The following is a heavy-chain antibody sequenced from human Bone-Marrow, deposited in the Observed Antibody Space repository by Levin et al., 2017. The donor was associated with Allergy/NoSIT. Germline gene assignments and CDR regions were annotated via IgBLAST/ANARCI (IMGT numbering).Heavy chain of an antibody. J-gene: IGHJ4*02. CDR3: SNSVAGTLLD. CDR2: IYASGST. CDR1: GGSISSYY. V-gene: IGHV4-4*07. Sequence: SETLSLTCTVSGGSISSYYWSWIRQPVGKGLEWIGRIYASGSTTYNPSLNRRVTMSVDTSKNQFSLQLSSVTAADTAVYYCSNSVAGTLLDWGQGILVTVSS. D-gene: IGHD6-19*01.